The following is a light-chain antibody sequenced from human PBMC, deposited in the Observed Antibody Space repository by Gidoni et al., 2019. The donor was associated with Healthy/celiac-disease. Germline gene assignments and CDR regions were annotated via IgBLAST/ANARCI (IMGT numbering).Light chain of an antibody. CDR1: SGDVGGYSF. J-gene: IGLJ2*01. V-gene: IGLV2-11*01. Sequence: QSALTQPRSVSGSPGQSVTISCTGTSGDVGGYSFVSWYQQRPGLAPKLILFDVNTRPSGVPDRFSGSKSGNTASLTISGLQTDDEADYYCCSYAGSSTFVVFGGGTKLTVL. CDR2: DVN. CDR3: CSYAGSSTFVV.